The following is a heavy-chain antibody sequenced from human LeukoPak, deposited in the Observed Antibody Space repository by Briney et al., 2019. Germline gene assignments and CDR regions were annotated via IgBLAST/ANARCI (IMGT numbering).Heavy chain of an antibody. D-gene: IGHD4-23*01. J-gene: IGHJ4*02. CDR3: ARGVWRNDYGGQGPLSFDY. Sequence: ASVKVSCKASGYTFTGYYMHWVRQAPGQGLEWMGWINPNSGGTNYAQKFQGRVTMTRDTSISTAYMELSRLRSDDTAVYYCARGVWRNDYGGQGPLSFDYWGQGTLVTVSS. CDR1: GYTFTGYY. V-gene: IGHV1-2*02. CDR2: INPNSGGT.